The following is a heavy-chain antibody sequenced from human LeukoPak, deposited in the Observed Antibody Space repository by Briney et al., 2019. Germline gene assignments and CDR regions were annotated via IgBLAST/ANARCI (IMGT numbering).Heavy chain of an antibody. CDR3: ANYDSSGYYHDY. D-gene: IGHD3-22*01. Sequence: PGGSLRLSCAASGFTVSSNYMSWVRQAPGKGLEWVAVISYDGSNKYYADSVKGRFTISRDNSKNTLYLQMNSLRAEDTAVYYCANYDSSGYYHDYWGQGTLVTVSS. CDR2: ISYDGSNK. CDR1: GFTVSSNY. V-gene: IGHV3-30*18. J-gene: IGHJ4*02.